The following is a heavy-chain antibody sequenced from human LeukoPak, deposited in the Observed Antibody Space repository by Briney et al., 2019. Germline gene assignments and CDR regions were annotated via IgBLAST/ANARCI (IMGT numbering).Heavy chain of an antibody. Sequence: PGGSLRLSCAASGFTFSTYGMHWVRQAPGKGLEWVAFIRYDESNKYYADSVKGRFTISRDNSKNTLYLQMISLRAEGTAVYYCAKSEAKVTPAGTRVIWGQGTMVTVS. CDR3: AKSEAKVTPAGTRVI. CDR2: IRYDESNK. J-gene: IGHJ3*02. V-gene: IGHV3-30*02. CDR1: GFTFSTYG. D-gene: IGHD4-17*01.